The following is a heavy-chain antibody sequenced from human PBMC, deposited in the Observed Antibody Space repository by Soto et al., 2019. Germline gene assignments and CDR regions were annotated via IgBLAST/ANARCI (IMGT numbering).Heavy chain of an antibody. Sequence: SETLSLTCAVSGGSISSGGYSWSWIRQPPGKGLEWIAYIYHSGSTYYNPSLKSRVTMSVDTSKNQFSLKLSSVTAADTAVYYGASLKFGYSTFDPWGKGTQVTIAS. CDR3: ASLKFGYSTFDP. CDR1: GGSISSGGYS. D-gene: IGHD5-18*01. V-gene: IGHV4-30-2*05. CDR2: IYHSGST. J-gene: IGHJ5*02.